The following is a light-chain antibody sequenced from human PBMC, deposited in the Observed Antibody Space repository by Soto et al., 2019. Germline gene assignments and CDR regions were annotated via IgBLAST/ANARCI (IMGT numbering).Light chain of an antibody. Sequence: DIQMTQSPSTLSASVGDRVTITCRASQSISSWLAWYQQKPGKAPKLLIYNASSLESGAPSRFSGSGSGTEFTLTIRSLPPDDFATDYCQQCFTFGPVTKVDSK. CDR2: NAS. J-gene: IGKJ3*01. CDR1: QSISSW. CDR3: QQCFT. V-gene: IGKV1-5*03.